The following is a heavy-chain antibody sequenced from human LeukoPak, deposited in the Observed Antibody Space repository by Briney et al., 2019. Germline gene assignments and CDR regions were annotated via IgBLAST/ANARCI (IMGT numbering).Heavy chain of an antibody. CDR1: GFTVSNND. CDR2: INSGGNT. Sequence: GGSLRLSCAASGFTVSNNDVSWVRQAPEKGLECVSVINSGGNTYYADSVKGRFTISRDNSKNTLYLQMNSLRAEDTAVYYCTRITFGGVFDHWGQGTLVTVSS. D-gene: IGHD3-16*01. V-gene: IGHV3-53*01. J-gene: IGHJ4*02. CDR3: TRITFGGVFDH.